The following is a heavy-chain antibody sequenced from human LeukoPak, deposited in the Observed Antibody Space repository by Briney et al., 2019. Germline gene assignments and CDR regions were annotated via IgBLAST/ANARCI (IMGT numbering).Heavy chain of an antibody. CDR3: ARRYSYGYYFDY. CDR1: GGSISGYY. D-gene: IGHD5-18*01. Sequence: SETLSLTCTVSGGSISGYYWSWIRQPPGKGLEWIGYIYYSGSTNYNPSLKSRGTISVDTSKNQFSLKLSSVTAADTAVYYCARRYSYGYYFDYWGQGTLVTVSS. V-gene: IGHV4-59*01. CDR2: IYYSGST. J-gene: IGHJ4*02.